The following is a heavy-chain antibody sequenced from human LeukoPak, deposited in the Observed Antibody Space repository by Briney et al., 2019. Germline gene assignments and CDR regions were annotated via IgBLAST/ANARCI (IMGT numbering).Heavy chain of an antibody. CDR3: VKMHYDFWSAFHI. J-gene: IGHJ3*02. D-gene: IGHD3-3*01. V-gene: IGHV1-2*02. Sequence: VASVKVSCKASGYTFTGYYMHWVRQAPGQGLEWMGWINPRSGGTNYAQKFQGRVTMTRDTSITTAYMELSRLRSDDTAVYYCVKMHYDFWSAFHIWGQGTMVTVSS. CDR2: INPRSGGT. CDR1: GYTFTGYY.